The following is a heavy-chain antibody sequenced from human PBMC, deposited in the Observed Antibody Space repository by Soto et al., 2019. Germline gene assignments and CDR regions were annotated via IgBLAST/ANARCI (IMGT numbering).Heavy chain of an antibody. CDR1: GFTFSSYG. CDR3: AKDLPAGTTLIHDAFDI. Sequence: QVQLVESGGGVVQPGRSLRLSCAASGFTFSSYGMHWVRQAPGKGLEWVAVISYDGSNKYYADSVKGRFTISRDNSKNTLYLQMNSLRAEDTAVYYCAKDLPAGTTLIHDAFDILGQGTMVTVSS. V-gene: IGHV3-30*18. J-gene: IGHJ3*02. D-gene: IGHD1-1*01. CDR2: ISYDGSNK.